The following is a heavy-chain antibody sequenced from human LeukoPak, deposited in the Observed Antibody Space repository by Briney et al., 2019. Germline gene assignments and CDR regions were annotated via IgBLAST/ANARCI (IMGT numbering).Heavy chain of an antibody. V-gene: IGHV3-7*01. J-gene: IGHJ4*02. CDR2: IKQDGSEK. CDR3: AKKGGTSGSTDYFDY. Sequence: PGGSLRLSCVASGFTFSSSWMSWVRQAPGKGLEWVANIKQDGSEKYYVDSVKGRFTISRDNSKNTLYLQMDSLRGEDTAVYYCAKKGGTSGSTDYFDYWGQGTLVTVSS. CDR1: GFTFSSSW. D-gene: IGHD5-12*01.